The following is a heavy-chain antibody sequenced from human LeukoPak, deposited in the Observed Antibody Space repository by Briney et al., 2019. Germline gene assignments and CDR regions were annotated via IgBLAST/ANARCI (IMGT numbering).Heavy chain of an antibody. V-gene: IGHV4-31*03. D-gene: IGHD2-21*01. CDR3: ARGGHIGKNWFDP. Sequence: SQTLSLTCTVSGGSINSGGYYWSWIRQHPGKGLEWIGYIYYSGSTYYNPSLKSRVTISVDTSKNQFSLKLSSVTAADTAVYYCARGGHIGKNWFDPWGQGTLVTVSS. CDR2: IYYSGST. CDR1: GGSINSGGYY. J-gene: IGHJ5*02.